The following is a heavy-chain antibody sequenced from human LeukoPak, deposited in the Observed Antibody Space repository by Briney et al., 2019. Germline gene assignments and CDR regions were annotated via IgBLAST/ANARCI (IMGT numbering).Heavy chain of an antibody. CDR3: ARGYYYRT. CDR2: IYADGSS. V-gene: IGHV4-61*02. Sequence: SQTLSLTCTVSGGSVGSDNSYWNWIRQPAGKGLEWIGRIYADGSSTCNPSLKSRVTILVDTSKNHFSLSLSSMTAADTAVYYCARGYYYRTWGLGTLVTVSS. D-gene: IGHD3-10*01. J-gene: IGHJ4*02. CDR1: GGSVGSDNSY.